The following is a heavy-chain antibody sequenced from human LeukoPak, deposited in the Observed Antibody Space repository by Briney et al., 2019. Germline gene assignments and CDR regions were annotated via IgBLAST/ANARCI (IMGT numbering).Heavy chain of an antibody. V-gene: IGHV4-30-4*01. CDR2: IYYSGST. CDR3: ASSIPDDSSGFYYVGAFDI. CDR1: GGSISSGDYY. Sequence: SETLSLTRTVSGGSISSGDYYWSWIRQPPGKGLEWIGYIYYSGSTYYNPSLKSRVTISVDTSKNQFSLKLSSVTAADTAVYYCASSIPDDSSGFYYVGAFDIWGQGTMVTVSS. D-gene: IGHD3-22*01. J-gene: IGHJ3*02.